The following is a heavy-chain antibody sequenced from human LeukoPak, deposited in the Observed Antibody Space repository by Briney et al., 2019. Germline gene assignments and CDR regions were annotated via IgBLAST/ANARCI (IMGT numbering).Heavy chain of an antibody. Sequence: SETLSLTCTVSGGSIIGSTYYWGWIRQPPGKGLEWIVSAFYSGDTYYKSSLKSRVTISVGTSKNQFSLKLGSVAAADTAVYYCGRLRGAMTTVTSNSGSWGQGTLVTVSS. D-gene: IGHD4-17*01. CDR2: AFYSGDT. J-gene: IGHJ4*02. V-gene: IGHV4-39*01. CDR3: GRLRGAMTTVTSNSGS. CDR1: GGSIIGSTYY.